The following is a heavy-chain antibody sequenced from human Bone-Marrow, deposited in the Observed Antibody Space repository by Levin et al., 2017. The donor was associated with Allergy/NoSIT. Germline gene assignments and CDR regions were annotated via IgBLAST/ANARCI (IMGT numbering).Heavy chain of an antibody. CDR1: GFTFGSYA. D-gene: IGHD3-22*01. J-gene: IGHJ6*02. Sequence: GGSLRLSCAASGFTFGSYALHWVRQAPGKGLEWVAVITYDGSSGYYADSVRGRFTISRDNFKNTVYLQMTCLRTEDTAVYYCARPSYDSSDYHYYYGMDVWGQGTTVTVSS. CDR3: ARPSYDSSDYHYYYGMDV. CDR2: ITYDGSSG. V-gene: IGHV3-30-3*01.